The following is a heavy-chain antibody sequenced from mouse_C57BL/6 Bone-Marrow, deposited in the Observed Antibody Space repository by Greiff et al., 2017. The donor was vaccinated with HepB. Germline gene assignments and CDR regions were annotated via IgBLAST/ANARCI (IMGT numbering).Heavy chain of an antibody. CDR2: ILPSIGRT. D-gene: IGHD1-1*01. Sequence: QVQLQQSGSELRSPGSSVKLSCKDFDSEVFPIAYMSWVRQKPGHGFEWIGGILPSIGRTIYGEKFEVKATLDADTLSNTAYLELNSLTSEDSAIYYCARGLSSYYYGSTYAMDYLGQGTSVTVSS. CDR1: DSEVFPIAY. J-gene: IGHJ4*01. CDR3: ARGLSSYYYGSTYAMDY. V-gene: IGHV15-2*01.